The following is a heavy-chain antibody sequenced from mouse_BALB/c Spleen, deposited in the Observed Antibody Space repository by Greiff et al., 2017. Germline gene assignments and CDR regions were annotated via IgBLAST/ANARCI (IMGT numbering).Heavy chain of an antibody. V-gene: IGHV5-17*02. D-gene: IGHD1-1*01. CDR1: GFTFSSFG. J-gene: IGHJ2*01. Sequence: EVKLVESGGGLVQPGGSRKLSCAASGFTFSSFGMHWVRQAPEKGLEWVAYISSGSSTIYYADTVKGRFTLSRDNPKNTLFLQMTSLRSEDTAMYYCARSEYYGSPYYFDDWGQGTTLTVSS. CDR2: ISSGSSTI. CDR3: ARSEYYGSPYYFDD.